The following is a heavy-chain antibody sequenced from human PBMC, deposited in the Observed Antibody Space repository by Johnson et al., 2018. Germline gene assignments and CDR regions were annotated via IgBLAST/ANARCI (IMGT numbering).Heavy chain of an antibody. CDR2: IYDSATT. CDR3: ARGVEERWLRRNYFDY. D-gene: IGHD5-24*01. J-gene: IGHJ4*02. V-gene: IGHV4-30-4*08. Sequence: QVQLQESGPGLVKPSQTLSLTCTVSGGSISSGDFSWSWIRQPPGKGLEGFGSIYDSATTYYNPSLKSRVTISVDTATNQVSLKLNPVSAADTAVYYCARGVEERWLRRNYFDYWGQGTLVTVSS. CDR1: GGSISSGDFS.